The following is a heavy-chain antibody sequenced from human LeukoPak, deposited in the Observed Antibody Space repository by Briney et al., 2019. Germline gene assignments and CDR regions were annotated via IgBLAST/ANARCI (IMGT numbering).Heavy chain of an antibody. CDR1: GFTARSNY. Sequence: PGGSLRLSCAASGFTARSNYMSWVRQAPGKGLEWVSVIYSGGSTYYADSVKGRFTISRDNSKNTLYLQMNSLRAEDTAVYYCARDLTTGEGFDYWGQGTLVTVSS. CDR2: IYSGGST. V-gene: IGHV3-66*02. D-gene: IGHD4-17*01. CDR3: ARDLTTGEGFDY. J-gene: IGHJ4*02.